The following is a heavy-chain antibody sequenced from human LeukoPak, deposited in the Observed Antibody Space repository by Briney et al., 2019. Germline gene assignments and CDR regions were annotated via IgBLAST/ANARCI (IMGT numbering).Heavy chain of an antibody. CDR1: GYTFTGYY. CDR3: ARDLFSGSYYSGAFDI. D-gene: IGHD1-26*01. V-gene: IGHV1-2*02. CDR2: INPNSGGT. Sequence: ASVKVSCKASGYTFTGYYMHWVRQAPGQGLGWMGWINPNSGGTNYAQKFQGRVTMTRDTSISTAYMELSRLRSDDTAVYYCARDLFSGSYYSGAFDIWGQGTMVTVSS. J-gene: IGHJ3*02.